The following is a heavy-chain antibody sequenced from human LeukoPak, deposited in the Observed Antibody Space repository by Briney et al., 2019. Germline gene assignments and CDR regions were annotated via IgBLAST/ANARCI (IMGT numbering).Heavy chain of an antibody. D-gene: IGHD2-2*01. CDR2: MNPNSGNT. V-gene: IGHV1-8*03. CDR1: GYTFTSYD. CDR3: ARSSPYCSSTSCYFDY. J-gene: IGHJ4*02. Sequence: ASVKVSCKASGYTFTSYDINWVRQATGQGLEWMGWMNPNSGNTGYAQKFQGRVTITRNTSISTAYMELSSLRSEDTAVYYCARSSPYCSSTSCYFDYWGQGTLVTVSS.